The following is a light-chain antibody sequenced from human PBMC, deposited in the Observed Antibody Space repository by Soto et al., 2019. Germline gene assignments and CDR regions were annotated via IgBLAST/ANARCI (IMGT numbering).Light chain of an antibody. CDR3: SSYTSSSTLGYV. V-gene: IGLV2-14*01. CDR1: SSDVGGYNY. Sequence: QSVLTQPASVSGSPGQSITISCTGTSSDVGGYNYVSWYQQHPGKAPKLMIYNVSNRPSGVSNRFSGSKSGNTASLPISGLQAEDEADYYCSSYTSSSTLGYVFGTGTKVTVL. J-gene: IGLJ1*01. CDR2: NVS.